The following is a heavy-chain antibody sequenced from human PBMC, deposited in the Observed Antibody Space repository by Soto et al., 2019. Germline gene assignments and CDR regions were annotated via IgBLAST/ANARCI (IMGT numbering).Heavy chain of an antibody. J-gene: IGHJ4*02. CDR3: AQRSGNTYGDGSDS. CDR2: ISGSGGST. V-gene: IGHV3-23*01. Sequence: EVPLLETGGGLVQPGGSLRLSCAASGFTFSNYVMGWVRQAPGKGLEWVSGISGSGGSTLYADSVNGRFTISRDNSKSTLYLQMNSVRDEDTAVYYCAQRSGNTYGDGSDSWGQGTLVTVSS. CDR1: GFTFSNYV. D-gene: IGHD2-8*01.